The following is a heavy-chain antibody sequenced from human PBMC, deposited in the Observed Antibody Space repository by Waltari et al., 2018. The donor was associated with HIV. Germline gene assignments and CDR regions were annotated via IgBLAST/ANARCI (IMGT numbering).Heavy chain of an antibody. Sequence: QVQLQESGPGLVKPSATLSLTCAVSGYSISSGFYWGWIRQPPGKGLEWIGVVYPSGSATYNPSLKSRVSMSVDTSTNQFSLKLTSVTATDTAVYYCARYGSGTSFDYWGQGTRVTVSS. V-gene: IGHV4-38-2*01. J-gene: IGHJ4*02. D-gene: IGHD3-10*01. CDR3: ARYGSGTSFDY. CDR1: GYSISSGFY. CDR2: VYPSGSA.